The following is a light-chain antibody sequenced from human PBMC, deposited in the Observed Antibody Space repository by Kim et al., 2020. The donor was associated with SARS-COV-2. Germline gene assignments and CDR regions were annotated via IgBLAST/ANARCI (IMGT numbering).Light chain of an antibody. Sequence: EIVLTQSPATLSLSPGERATLSCRASQSVSSYLAWYQQKPSQAPRLLIYDASNRATGIPARFSGSGSGTDFTLTISSLEPEDFAVYYCQQRYSWPLTFGGGTKLEI. CDR1: QSVSSY. CDR2: DAS. CDR3: QQRYSWPLT. V-gene: IGKV3-11*01. J-gene: IGKJ4*01.